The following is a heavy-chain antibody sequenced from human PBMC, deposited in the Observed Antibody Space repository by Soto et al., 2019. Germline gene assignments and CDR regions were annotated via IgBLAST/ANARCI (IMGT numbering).Heavy chain of an antibody. J-gene: IGHJ4*02. D-gene: IGHD5-12*01. Sequence: SETLSLTCTVSGGSINTFYWSWVRQPAGKGLEWIGRIFSSGSTSFNPSLESRVAMSVDTSKNHFSLNLSSVTAADMAVYYCAREGSYSAYNFAHGIQLWSFDFWGQGALVTV. CDR2: IFSSGST. CDR3: AREGSYSAYNFAHGIQLWSFDF. CDR1: GGSINTFY. V-gene: IGHV4-4*07.